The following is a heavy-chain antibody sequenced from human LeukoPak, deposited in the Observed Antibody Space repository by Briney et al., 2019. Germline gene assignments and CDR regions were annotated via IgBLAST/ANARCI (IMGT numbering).Heavy chain of an antibody. J-gene: IGHJ3*02. Sequence: PGRSLRLSCAASGFTFDDYAMHWVRQAPGKGLEWVSGISWNSGSIGYADSVKGRFTISRDNSKNTLYLQMNSLRAEDTAVYYCAKRSGYNPPGGAFDIWGQGTMVTVSS. V-gene: IGHV3-9*01. CDR2: ISWNSGSI. CDR3: AKRSGYNPPGGAFDI. D-gene: IGHD5-24*01. CDR1: GFTFDDYA.